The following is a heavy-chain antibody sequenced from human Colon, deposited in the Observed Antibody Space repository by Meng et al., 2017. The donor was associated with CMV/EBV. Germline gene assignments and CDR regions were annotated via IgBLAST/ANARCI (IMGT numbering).Heavy chain of an antibody. V-gene: IGHV7-4-1*02. CDR2: INPSSGIP. Sequence: KVSCKASGYTFSSYSLNWVRKVPGQGLEWMGWINPSSGIPMYAQGFTGRFVFSLDTSVTTAYLEISSLKAEDTAIYYCARGGIIELWGQGTLVTVSS. D-gene: IGHD3-16*01. J-gene: IGHJ4*02. CDR3: ARGGIIEL. CDR1: GYTFSSYS.